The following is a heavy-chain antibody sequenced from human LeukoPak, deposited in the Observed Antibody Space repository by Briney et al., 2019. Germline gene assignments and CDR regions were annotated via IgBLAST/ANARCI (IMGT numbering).Heavy chain of an antibody. J-gene: IGHJ6*03. D-gene: IGHD3-22*01. Sequence: GGSLRLSCGASGFTFSNYWMSWVRQAPGKGLEWVANIEQDGSGEYYVDSVKGRFTISRDNAKNSLYLQMNSLRAEDTAVYYCARDQYDSSGFPSRYYYMDVWGKGTTVTVSS. CDR2: IEQDGSGE. CDR1: GFTFSNYW. CDR3: ARDQYDSSGFPSRYYYMDV. V-gene: IGHV3-7*01.